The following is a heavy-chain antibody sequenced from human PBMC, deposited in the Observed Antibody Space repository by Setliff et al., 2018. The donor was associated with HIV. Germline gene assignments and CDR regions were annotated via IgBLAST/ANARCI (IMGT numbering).Heavy chain of an antibody. J-gene: IGHJ4*02. V-gene: IGHV3-49*04. CDR2: IRTEAYGGTT. CDR1: GFSFRDYG. Sequence: GGSLRLSCLGSGFSFRDYGMNWVRQAPGKGLEWLSFIRTEAYGGTTEYAASVKGRFTISRDDSKSIAYLQMNSLKTEDTAGYYCAGSRWDYFGVVFHYWGQGTLVTVSS. CDR3: AGSRWDYFGVVFHY. D-gene: IGHD3-3*01.